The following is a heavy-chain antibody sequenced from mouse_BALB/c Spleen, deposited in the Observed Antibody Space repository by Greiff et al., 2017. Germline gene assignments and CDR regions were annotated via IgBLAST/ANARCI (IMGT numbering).Heavy chain of an antibody. D-gene: IGHD2-14*01. Sequence: EVMLVESGGGLVQPGGSRKLSCAASGFTFSSFGMHWVRQAPEKGLEWVAYISSGSSTIYYADTVKGRFTISRDNPKNTLFLQMTSLRSEDTAMYYCARSHYRYDGYAMDYWGQGTSVTVSS. V-gene: IGHV5-17*02. J-gene: IGHJ4*01. CDR3: ARSHYRYDGYAMDY. CDR1: GFTFSSFG. CDR2: ISSGSSTI.